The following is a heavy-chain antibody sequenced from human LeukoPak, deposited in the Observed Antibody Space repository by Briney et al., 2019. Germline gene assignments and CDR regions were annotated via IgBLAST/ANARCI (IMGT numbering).Heavy chain of an antibody. J-gene: IGHJ4*02. CDR1: GGSISSSSYY. V-gene: IGHV4-39*01. CDR2: IYYSGST. CDR3: ARDHRVFDY. Sequence: SETLSLTCTVSGGSISSSSYYWGWIRQPPGKGLEWIGSIYYSGSTYYNPSLKSRVTISVDTSKNQFSLKLSSVTAADTAVYYCARDHRVFDYWGQGTLVTVSS.